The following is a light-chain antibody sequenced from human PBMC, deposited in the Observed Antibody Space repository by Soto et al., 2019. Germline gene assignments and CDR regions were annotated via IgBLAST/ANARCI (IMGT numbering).Light chain of an antibody. CDR1: SSDVGGYNY. Sequence: QSVLTHPASVSGSPGQSITISCTGTSSDVGGYNYVSWYQQHPGKAPKLMIYDVSNRPSGVSNRFSGSKSGNTASLTISGLQAEDEADYYCSSHTSSSTLVVFGGGTKLTVL. CDR3: SSHTSSSTLVV. J-gene: IGLJ2*01. V-gene: IGLV2-14*01. CDR2: DVS.